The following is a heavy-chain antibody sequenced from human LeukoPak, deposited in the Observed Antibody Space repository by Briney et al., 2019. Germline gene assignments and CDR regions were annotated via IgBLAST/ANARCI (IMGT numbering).Heavy chain of an antibody. CDR3: ARRGYCSGGSCYSWYFDL. J-gene: IGHJ2*01. CDR2: IYYSGST. D-gene: IGHD2-15*01. CDR1: GGSISSSSYY. V-gene: IGHV4-39*01. Sequence: NPSETLSLTCTVSGGSISSSSYYWGWIRQPPGKGLEWIGSIYYSGSTYYNPSLKSRVTISVDTSKNQFSLKLSSVTAADTAVYYCARRGYCSGGSCYSWYFDLWGRGTLVTVSS.